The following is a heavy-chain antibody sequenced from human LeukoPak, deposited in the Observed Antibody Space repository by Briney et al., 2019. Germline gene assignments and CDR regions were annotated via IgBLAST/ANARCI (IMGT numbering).Heavy chain of an antibody. CDR2: ISGSGTDT. CDR3: ATLHFYAMGV. Sequence: PGGSLRLSCAASGFTFCSYSMIWIRQAPGKGLEWVAFISGSGTDTFYADSVKGRFFISKDNTRDSLSLQMTSLSAEDTAMYYCATLHFYAMGVWGQGTTVTVSS. CDR1: GFTFCSYS. J-gene: IGHJ6*01. V-gene: IGHV3-21*04.